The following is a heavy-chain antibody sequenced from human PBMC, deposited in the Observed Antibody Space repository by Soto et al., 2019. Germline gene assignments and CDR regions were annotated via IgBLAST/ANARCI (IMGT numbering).Heavy chain of an antibody. D-gene: IGHD1-26*01. V-gene: IGHV4-38-2*01. CDR1: NFSISSGYY. CDR2: IYRSGTT. CDR3: ARTNSGSYYSVFNY. J-gene: IGHJ1*01. Sequence: PSETLSLTCVVSNFSISSGYYWGWIRQSPGKGLEWIASIYRSGTTSYNPSLKSRVTISVDPSKNQFSLMLTAVTAADTAVYYCARTNSGSYYSVFNYWGRAPWSPSPQ.